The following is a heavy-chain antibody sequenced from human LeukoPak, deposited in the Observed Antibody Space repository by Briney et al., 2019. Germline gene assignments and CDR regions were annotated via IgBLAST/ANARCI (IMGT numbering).Heavy chain of an antibody. V-gene: IGHV1-2*02. J-gene: IGHJ5*02. Sequence: ASVKVSCKASGYTFTGYYMHWVRQASGQGLEWMGWINPNSGGTNYAQKFQGRVTMTRDTSISTAYMELSRLRSDDTAVYYCARTRIAAAGTMRGWFDPWGQGTLVTVSS. D-gene: IGHD6-13*01. CDR2: INPNSGGT. CDR3: ARTRIAAAGTMRGWFDP. CDR1: GYTFTGYY.